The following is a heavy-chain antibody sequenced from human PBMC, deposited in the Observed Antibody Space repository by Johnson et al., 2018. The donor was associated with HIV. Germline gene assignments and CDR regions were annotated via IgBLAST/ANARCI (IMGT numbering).Heavy chain of an antibody. V-gene: IGHV3-30*18. CDR1: GFTFSSYW. D-gene: IGHD2-8*02. Sequence: VQLVESGGGLVQPGGSLRLSCAASGFTFSSYWMSWVRQAPGKGLEWVAVISYDGSNKYYADSVKGRFTISRDNSKNTLYLQMNSLRAEDTAVYYCAKDRNALYWWSDAFDMWGQGTMVTVSS. CDR3: AKDRNALYWWSDAFDM. CDR2: ISYDGSNK. J-gene: IGHJ3*02.